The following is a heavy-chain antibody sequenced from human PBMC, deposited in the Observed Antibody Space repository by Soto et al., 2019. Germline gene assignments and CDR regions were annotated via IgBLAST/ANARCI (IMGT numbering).Heavy chain of an antibody. CDR3: ARDPAGFWSGYYNYYGMDV. CDR1: GGSISSYY. V-gene: IGHV4-4*07. Sequence: LSLTCTVSGGSISSYYWSWIRQPAGKGLEWIGRIYTSGSTNYNPSLKSRVTMSVDTSKNQFSLKLSSVTAADTAVYYCARDPAGFWSGYYNYYGMDVWGQGTTVTVSS. J-gene: IGHJ6*02. D-gene: IGHD3-3*01. CDR2: IYTSGST.